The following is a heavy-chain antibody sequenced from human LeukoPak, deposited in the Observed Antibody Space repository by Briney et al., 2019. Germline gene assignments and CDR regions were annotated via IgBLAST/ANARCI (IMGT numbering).Heavy chain of an antibody. J-gene: IGHJ4*02. D-gene: IGHD4-17*01. CDR3: ARGRGPDYGDYAVLGY. V-gene: IGHV4-34*01. CDR2: INHSGST. CDR1: GGSFSGYY. Sequence: SETLSLTCAVYGGSFSGYYWSWIRQPPGKGLEWIGEINHSGSTNYNPSLKSRVTISVDTSKNQFSLKLSSVTAADTAVYYCARGRGPDYGDYAVLGYWGQGTLVTVSS.